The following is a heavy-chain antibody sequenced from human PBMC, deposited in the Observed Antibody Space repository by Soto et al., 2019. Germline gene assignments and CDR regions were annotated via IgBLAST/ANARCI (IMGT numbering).Heavy chain of an antibody. CDR1: GFTFSSDS. V-gene: IGHV3-21*01. J-gene: IGHJ3*02. D-gene: IGHD4-17*01. CDR3: ARVYGDDGPKDAFDI. CDR2: ISSSSSYI. Sequence: GGSLRLSCAASGFTFSSDSMNWVRQAPGKGVEWVSSISSSSSYIYYADSVKGRFTISRDNAKNSLYLQMNSLRAEDTAVYYCARVYGDDGPKDAFDIWGQGTMVPVSS.